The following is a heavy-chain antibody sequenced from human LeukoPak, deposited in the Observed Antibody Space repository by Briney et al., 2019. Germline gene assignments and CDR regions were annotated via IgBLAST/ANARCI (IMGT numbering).Heavy chain of an antibody. CDR3: ASGAGGWELLTKSTFDY. CDR2: ISYDGSNK. CDR1: GFTFASYA. Sequence: PGRSLRLSCAASGFTFASYAFHWVRQAPGKGLEWVAVISYDGSNKYYADSVKGRFTISRDNSKNTLFLQMDSLRLEDTAVHYCASGAGGWELLTKSTFDYWGQGTLVTVSS. V-gene: IGHV3-30*04. D-gene: IGHD1-26*01. J-gene: IGHJ4*02.